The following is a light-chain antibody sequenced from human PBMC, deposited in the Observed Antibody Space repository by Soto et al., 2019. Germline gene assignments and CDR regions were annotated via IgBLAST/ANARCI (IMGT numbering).Light chain of an antibody. J-gene: IGLJ2*01. CDR3: SSYSRTTTRVV. CDR2: EVD. V-gene: IGLV2-14*01. CDR1: STDIGGYTY. Sequence: QSALTQPASVSGSPGQSITISCTGTSTDIGGYTYVSWYQQHPGKVPKLMIYEVDNRPSGVSNRFSGSKSGSTASLTISGLQAEDEADYFCSSYSRTTTRVVFGVGTKLTVL.